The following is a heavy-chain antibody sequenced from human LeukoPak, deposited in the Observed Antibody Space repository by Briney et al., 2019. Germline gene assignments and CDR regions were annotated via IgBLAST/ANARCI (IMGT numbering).Heavy chain of an antibody. Sequence: PSETLSLTCTVSGGSISSYYWSWIRQPPGKGLEWIGYIYYSGSTNYNPSLKSRVTMSVDTSKNQFSLKLSSVTAADTAVYYCARVGWGYSYDEYGMDVWGQGTTVTVSS. D-gene: IGHD5-18*01. CDR2: IYYSGST. CDR3: ARVGWGYSYDEYGMDV. J-gene: IGHJ6*02. V-gene: IGHV4-59*12. CDR1: GGSISSYY.